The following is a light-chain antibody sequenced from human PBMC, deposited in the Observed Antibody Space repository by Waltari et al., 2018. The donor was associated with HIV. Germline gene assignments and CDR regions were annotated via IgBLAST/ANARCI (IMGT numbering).Light chain of an antibody. Sequence: EIVLTQSPATLSLSPGETATLSCRASHSVGNYLAWYQQKPGQAPRLLIYDVSNRATGIPVRFSGSGSGTDFTLTISSLEPEDFAVYYGQQRTNWPPYSFGQGTKLEIK. CDR1: HSVGNY. CDR2: DVS. V-gene: IGKV3-11*01. J-gene: IGKJ2*03. CDR3: QQRTNWPPYS.